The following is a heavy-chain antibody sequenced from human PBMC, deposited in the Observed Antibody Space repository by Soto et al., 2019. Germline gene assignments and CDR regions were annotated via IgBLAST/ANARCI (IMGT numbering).Heavy chain of an antibody. CDR2: IYYSGST. D-gene: IGHD3-3*01. V-gene: IGHV4-59*01. CDR1: GGSISSYY. J-gene: IGHJ6*04. Sequence: SETLSLTCTVSGGSISSYYWSWIRQPPGKGLEWIGYIYYSGSTNYNPSLKSRVTISVDTSKNQFSLKLSSVTAADTAVYYCARGGYDFWSGYNPMDVWGKGTTVTVSS. CDR3: ARGGYDFWSGYNPMDV.